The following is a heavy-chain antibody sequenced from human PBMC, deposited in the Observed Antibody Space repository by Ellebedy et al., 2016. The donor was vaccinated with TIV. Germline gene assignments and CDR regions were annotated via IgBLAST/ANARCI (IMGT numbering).Heavy chain of an antibody. CDR3: ARRFFLAGNWFDP. CDR1: GGSISSSSYY. J-gene: IGHJ5*02. D-gene: IGHD2/OR15-2a*01. CDR2: IYYSGST. V-gene: IGHV4-39*01. Sequence: MPSETLSLTCTVSGGSISSSSYYWGWIRQPPGKGLEWIGSIYYSGSTYYNPSLKSRVTISVDTSKNQFSLKLSSVTAADTAVYYCARRFFLAGNWFDPWGQGTLVTVSS.